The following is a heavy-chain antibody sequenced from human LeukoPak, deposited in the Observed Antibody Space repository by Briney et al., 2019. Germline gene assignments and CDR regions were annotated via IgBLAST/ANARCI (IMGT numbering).Heavy chain of an antibody. CDR2: MNPNSGNT. D-gene: IGHD3-10*01. CDR1: GYTFTSYD. J-gene: IGHJ5*02. Sequence: ASVKVSCKASGYTFTSYDINWVRQATGQGLEWMGWMNPNSGNTGYAQKFQGRVTMTRNTSISTAYMELSRLRSDDTAVYYCARSRLLWFGELLSANWFDPWGQGTLVTVSS. V-gene: IGHV1-8*01. CDR3: ARSRLLWFGELLSANWFDP.